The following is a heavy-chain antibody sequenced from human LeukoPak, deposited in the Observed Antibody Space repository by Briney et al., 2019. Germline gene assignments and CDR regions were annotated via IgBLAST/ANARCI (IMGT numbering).Heavy chain of an antibody. Sequence: ASVTVSCKASGYTFSSYGITWVRQAPGQGLEWMGWISGYNGNTNYAQKLQGRVTMTTDTSTSTAYMELRSLRSDDTAVYYCASEGYCSGGSCYSRAFDIWGQGTMVTVSS. CDR2: ISGYNGNT. CDR1: GYTFSSYG. V-gene: IGHV1-18*01. D-gene: IGHD2-15*01. J-gene: IGHJ3*02. CDR3: ASEGYCSGGSCYSRAFDI.